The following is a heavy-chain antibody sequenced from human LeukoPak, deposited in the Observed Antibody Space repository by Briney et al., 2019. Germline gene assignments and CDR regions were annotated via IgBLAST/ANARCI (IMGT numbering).Heavy chain of an antibody. Sequence: SQTLSLTCAVSGDSFFWNSVAWNWIRQSPSRGLEWLGRTYYSSEWHHNYAVSVKSRINITADTFKSQFSLHLNTVTPEDTAVYFCARGRYCGGGTCYHFDSWGREPWSPSPQ. J-gene: IGHJ4*02. CDR1: GDSFFWNSVA. CDR3: ARGRYCGGGTCYHFDS. CDR2: TYYSSEWHH. V-gene: IGHV6-1*01. D-gene: IGHD2-15*01.